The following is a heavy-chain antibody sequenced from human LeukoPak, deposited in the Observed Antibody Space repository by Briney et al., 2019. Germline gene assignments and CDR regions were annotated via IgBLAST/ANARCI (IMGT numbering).Heavy chain of an antibody. D-gene: IGHD3-22*01. Sequence: PGSSLRLCCAASGFTFSSDSMNWVRQPPAKGLELGSYISSSSSTIYYADSVKGRFTISRDNAKNSLYLQMNSLRAEDTAVYYCARGRLYYYDSSGPFDPWGQGTLVTVSS. CDR3: ARGRLYYYDSSGPFDP. V-gene: IGHV3-48*04. J-gene: IGHJ5*02. CDR2: ISSSSSTI. CDR1: GFTFSSDS.